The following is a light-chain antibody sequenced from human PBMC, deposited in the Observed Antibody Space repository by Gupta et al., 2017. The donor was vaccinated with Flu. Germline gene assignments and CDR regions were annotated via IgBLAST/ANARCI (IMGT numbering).Light chain of an antibody. V-gene: IGLV2-23*03. CDR1: SSDVGSYNL. CDR2: ECS. Sequence: QSALTQPASVSGSPGQSITISCTGTSSDVGSYNLVSWYQQHPGKAPKLMIYECSKRPSGVSNRFSGSNSGNTASLTITVLQAEDEADYYCCSYSVISTVPVVFGGGTKLTVL. CDR3: CSYSVISTVPVV. J-gene: IGLJ2*01.